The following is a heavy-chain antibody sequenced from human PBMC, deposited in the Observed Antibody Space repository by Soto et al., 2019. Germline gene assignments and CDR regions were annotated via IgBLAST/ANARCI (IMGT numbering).Heavy chain of an antibody. D-gene: IGHD3-22*01. CDR1: GGSISSGGYY. Sequence: SETLSLTCTVSGGSISSGGYYWSWIRQHPGKGLEWIGYIYYSGSTYYNPSLKSRVTISVDTSKNQFSLKLSSVTAADTAVYYFARDLLDSSGYGNWFDPWGQGTLVTVSS. CDR2: IYYSGST. J-gene: IGHJ5*02. CDR3: ARDLLDSSGYGNWFDP. V-gene: IGHV4-31*03.